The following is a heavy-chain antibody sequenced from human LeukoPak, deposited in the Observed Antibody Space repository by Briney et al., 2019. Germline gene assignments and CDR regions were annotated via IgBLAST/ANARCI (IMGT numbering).Heavy chain of an antibody. CDR2: INHSGST. CDR3: ATTYYDFWSGYYYYGMDV. Sequence: SETLSLTCAVYGGSFSGYYWSWLRQPPGKGLEWIGEINHSGSTNYNPSLKSRVTISVDTSKNQFSLKLSSVTAADTAVYYCATTYYDFWSGYYYYGMDVWGQGTTVTVSS. V-gene: IGHV4-34*01. D-gene: IGHD3-3*01. J-gene: IGHJ6*02. CDR1: GGSFSGYY.